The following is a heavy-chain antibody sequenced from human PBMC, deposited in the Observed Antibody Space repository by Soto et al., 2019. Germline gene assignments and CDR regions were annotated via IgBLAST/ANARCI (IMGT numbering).Heavy chain of an antibody. Sequence: SDTLSLTCTVSGVSISSYYWSWIRPPPGKGLEWIGYIYYSGSTNYNPSLKSRVTISVDTSKNQFSLKLSSVTAADTAVYYCARVSQYYDFWSGYYTGIVFDYWGQGTLVTVSS. V-gene: IGHV4-59*01. CDR1: GVSISSYY. CDR2: IYYSGST. D-gene: IGHD3-3*01. J-gene: IGHJ4*02. CDR3: ARVSQYYDFWSGYYTGIVFDY.